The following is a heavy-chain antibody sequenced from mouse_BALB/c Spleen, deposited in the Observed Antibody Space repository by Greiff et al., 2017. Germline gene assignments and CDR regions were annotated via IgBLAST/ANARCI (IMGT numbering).Heavy chain of an antibody. V-gene: IGHV5-6-5*01. Sequence: EVQLQESGGGLVKPGGSLKLSCAASGFTFSSYAMSWVRQTPEKRLEWVASISSGGSTYYPDSVKGRFTISRDNARNILYLQMSSLRSEDTAMYYCARGRDLYYYGSSLDYWGQGTTLTVSS. CDR2: ISSGGST. CDR1: GFTFSSYA. CDR3: ARGRDLYYYGSSLDY. J-gene: IGHJ2*01. D-gene: IGHD1-1*01.